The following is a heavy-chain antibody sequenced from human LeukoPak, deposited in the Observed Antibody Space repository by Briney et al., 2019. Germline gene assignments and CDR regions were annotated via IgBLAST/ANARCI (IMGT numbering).Heavy chain of an antibody. D-gene: IGHD6-13*01. CDR2: IGAGASST. Sequence: PGESLRLSCAASGFTFRIYALSWVRQAPGKGLEWVSSIGAGASSTYYADSVKGRFPMSRDNSRNTVSLQMSSLRADDTAVYYCAKHRVGADGNGLDYWGQGTLVTVSS. CDR1: GFTFRIYA. CDR3: AKHRVGADGNGLDY. J-gene: IGHJ4*02. V-gene: IGHV3-23*01.